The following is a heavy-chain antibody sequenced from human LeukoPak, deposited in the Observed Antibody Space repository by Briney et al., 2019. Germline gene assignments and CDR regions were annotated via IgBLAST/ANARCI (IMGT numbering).Heavy chain of an antibody. CDR1: GYTFTSYG. CDR2: ISAYNGNT. V-gene: IGHV1-18*04. D-gene: IGHD5-18*01. CDR3: ARVGYSYGQDY. J-gene: IGHJ4*02. Sequence: ASVKVSCKASGYTFTSYGISWVRQAPGQGLEWMGWISAYNGNTNYAQELQGRVTMTTDTSTSTACMELRSLRSDDTAVYYCARVGYSYGQDYWGQGTLVTVSS.